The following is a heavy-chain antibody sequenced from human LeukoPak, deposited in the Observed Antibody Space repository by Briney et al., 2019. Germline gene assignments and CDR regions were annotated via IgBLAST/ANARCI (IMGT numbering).Heavy chain of an antibody. D-gene: IGHD2-2*01. CDR1: GFTFSNYA. V-gene: IGHV3-30-3*01. CDR3: AILGYSSSVFDC. J-gene: IGHJ4*02. CDR2: ISKDGTGT. Sequence: GISLRLSCAASGFTFSNYAIHWVRQAPGKGLEWAALISKDGTGTYYPDSVKGRFTISRDNSKNTLYLQMNSLRTEDTAMYYCAILGYSSSVFDCWGQGTLVTVSS.